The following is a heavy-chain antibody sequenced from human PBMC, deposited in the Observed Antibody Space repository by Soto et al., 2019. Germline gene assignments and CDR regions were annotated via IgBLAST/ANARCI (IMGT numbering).Heavy chain of an antibody. CDR1: GYSFTSYW. CDR2: IYPGDSDT. CDR3: ATTGKVVAARSYYYYYGMDV. D-gene: IGHD2-15*01. V-gene: IGHV5-51*01. Sequence: PGESLKISCKGSGYSFTSYWIGWVRQMPGKGLEWMGIIYPGDSDTRYSPSFQGQVTISADKSISTAYLQWSSLKASDTAMYYCATTGKVVAARSYYYYYGMDVWGQGTTVTVS. J-gene: IGHJ6*02.